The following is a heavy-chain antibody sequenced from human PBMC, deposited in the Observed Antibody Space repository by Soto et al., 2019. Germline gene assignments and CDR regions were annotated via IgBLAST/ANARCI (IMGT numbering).Heavy chain of an antibody. J-gene: IGHJ5*02. CDR3: ARMTGFGSGWFDP. CDR2: IYYSGST. CDR1: GGSISSSSYY. Sequence: SETLSLTCTVSGGSISSSSYYWGWIRQPPGKGLEWIGSIYYSGSTYYNPSLKSRVTISVDTSKNQFSLKLSSVTAADTAVYYCARMTGFGSGWFDPWGQGTLVTVSS. D-gene: IGHD3-9*01. V-gene: IGHV4-39*01.